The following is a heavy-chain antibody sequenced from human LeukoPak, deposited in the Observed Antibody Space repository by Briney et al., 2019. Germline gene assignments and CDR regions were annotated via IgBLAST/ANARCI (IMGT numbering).Heavy chain of an antibody. CDR3: AKDPYSSSWPPFDY. J-gene: IGHJ4*02. D-gene: IGHD6-13*01. Sequence: GGSLRLSCAASGFTFSSYAMNWVRQAPGKGLEWVSTISGRGGSTYFADSVKGRFTISRDNSKNTLYLQMNSLRAEDTAVYYCAKDPYSSSWPPFDYWGQGTLVTVSS. CDR1: GFTFSSYA. CDR2: ISGRGGST. V-gene: IGHV3-23*01.